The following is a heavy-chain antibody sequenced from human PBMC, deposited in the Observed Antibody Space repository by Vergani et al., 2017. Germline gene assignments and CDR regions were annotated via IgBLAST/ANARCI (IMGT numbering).Heavy chain of an antibody. CDR3: ARQGYSSSWSDY. CDR1: GGSISSSSYY. V-gene: IGHV4-39*01. D-gene: IGHD6-13*01. J-gene: IGHJ4*02. CDR2: IYYSGST. Sequence: QLQLQESGPGLVKPSETLSLTCTVSGGSISSSSYYWGWIRQPPGKGLEWIRSIYYSGSTYYNPSLKSRVTISVDTSKNQFSLKLSSVTAADTAVYYCARQGYSSSWSDYWGQGTLVTVSS.